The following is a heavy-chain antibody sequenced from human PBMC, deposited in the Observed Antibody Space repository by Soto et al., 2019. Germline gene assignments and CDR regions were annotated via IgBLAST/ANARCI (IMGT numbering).Heavy chain of an antibody. V-gene: IGHV1-69*13. D-gene: IGHD2-2*01. CDR2: IIPIFGTA. CDR1: GGTFSSYA. Sequence: SVKVSCKASGGTFSSYAISWVRQAPGQGLEWMGGIIPIFGTANYAQKFQGRVTITADESTSTAYMELSSLRSEDTAVYYCAGVPAAKRYYYYYGMDVWGQGTTVTAP. J-gene: IGHJ6*02. CDR3: AGVPAAKRYYYYYGMDV.